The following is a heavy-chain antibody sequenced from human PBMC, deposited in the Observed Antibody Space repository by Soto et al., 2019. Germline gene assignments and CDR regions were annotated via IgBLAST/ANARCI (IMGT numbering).Heavy chain of an antibody. CDR2: ISDSSST. V-gene: IGHV3-23*01. CDR3: AKNKGGNYCTRTSCLCSFDY. D-gene: IGHD2-2*01. CDR1: GFTFSTYA. Sequence: EVHVLESGGDLVQPGGSLRLSCAASGFTFSTYAMTWVRQAAGKGLEWVSTISDSSSTYYADSAKGHYTISRDNPKNPLNREMTSLRADATAFYYCAKNKGGNYCTRTSCLCSFDYWGQGTLVTVSS. J-gene: IGHJ4*02.